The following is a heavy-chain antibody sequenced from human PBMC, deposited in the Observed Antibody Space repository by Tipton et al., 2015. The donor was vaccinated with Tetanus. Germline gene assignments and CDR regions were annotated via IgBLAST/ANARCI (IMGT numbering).Heavy chain of an antibody. Sequence: SLRLSCAASGFTFSNYTMNWVRQPPGKGLEWVSSISASGRYKYYADSVKGRFTISRDNAKNSVYLQMNSLRVEDTALYYCAKDPEDQYYYGMDVWGRGTTVTVAS. J-gene: IGHJ6*02. CDR3: AKDPEDQYYYGMDV. V-gene: IGHV3-21*01. CDR2: ISASGRYK. D-gene: IGHD1-14*01. CDR1: GFTFSNYT.